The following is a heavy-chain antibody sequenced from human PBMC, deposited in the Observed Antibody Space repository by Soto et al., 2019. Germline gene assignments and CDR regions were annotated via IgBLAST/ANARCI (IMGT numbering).Heavy chain of an antibody. D-gene: IGHD2-2*01. Sequence: PSETLSLTCTVSGGSISSYYWSWIRQPPGKGLEWIGYIYYSGSTNYNPSLKSRVTISVDTSKNQFSLKLSSVTAADTAVYYCARGKYQLLWWFDPWGQGTLVTVSS. CDR2: IYYSGST. CDR1: GGSISSYY. J-gene: IGHJ5*02. V-gene: IGHV4-59*01. CDR3: ARGKYQLLWWFDP.